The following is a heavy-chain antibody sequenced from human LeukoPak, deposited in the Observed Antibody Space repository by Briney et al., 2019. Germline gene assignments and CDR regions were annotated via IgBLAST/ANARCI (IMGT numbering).Heavy chain of an antibody. Sequence: GESLKISCRGSVYSFTSYWIAWVRQMPGKGLEWRGIIYPGDSDTRYSPSFQGQVTISADKSISTAYLQWSSLKASDTAMYYCARQGRQGAFDIWGQGTMVTVSS. J-gene: IGHJ3*02. CDR1: VYSFTSYW. D-gene: IGHD3-10*01. CDR2: IYPGDSDT. CDR3: ARQGRQGAFDI. V-gene: IGHV5-51*01.